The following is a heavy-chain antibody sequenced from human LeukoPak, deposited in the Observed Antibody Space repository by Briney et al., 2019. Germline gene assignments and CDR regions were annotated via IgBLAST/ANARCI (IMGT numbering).Heavy chain of an antibody. CDR1: RFTFSSYG. J-gene: IGHJ4*02. D-gene: IGHD5-18*01. CDR2: ISYDGSNK. Sequence: GGSLRLSCAASRFTFSSYGMHWVRQAPGNGLEWVALISYDGSNKYYTDSVKGRFTISRDNSKNTLYLQMDSLRAEDTAVYYCAKDRGYSYGYFDYWGQGALVTVSS. CDR3: AKDRGYSYGYFDY. V-gene: IGHV3-30*18.